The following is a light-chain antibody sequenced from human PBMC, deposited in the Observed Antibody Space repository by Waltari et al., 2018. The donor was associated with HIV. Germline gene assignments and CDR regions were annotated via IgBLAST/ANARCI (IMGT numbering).Light chain of an antibody. CDR3: LQDYNYPWT. J-gene: IGKJ1*01. V-gene: IGKV1-6*01. CDR2: RAS. Sequence: AIQTTQSPSSLPESVGDRVTITCRASQGIGNDLGWYQQKPGRAPKLLIYRASSLHSGVPSRFSGSGSGTHFSLTISSLQPEDFATYYCLQDYNYPWTFGQGTKVEVK. CDR1: QGIGND.